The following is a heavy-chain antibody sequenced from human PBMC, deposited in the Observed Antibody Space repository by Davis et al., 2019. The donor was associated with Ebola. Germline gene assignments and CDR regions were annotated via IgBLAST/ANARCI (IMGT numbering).Heavy chain of an antibody. D-gene: IGHD5-24*01. Sequence: ASVKVSCKASGYTFTSYGISWVRQAPGQGLEWMGWISAYNGNTNYAQKLQGRVTMTTDTSTSTAYMELRSLRSDDTAVYYCARCRDGYSLLLYYYYGMDVWGQGTTVTVSS. V-gene: IGHV1-18*01. CDR2: ISAYNGNT. CDR3: ARCRDGYSLLLYYYYGMDV. J-gene: IGHJ6*02. CDR1: GYTFTSYG.